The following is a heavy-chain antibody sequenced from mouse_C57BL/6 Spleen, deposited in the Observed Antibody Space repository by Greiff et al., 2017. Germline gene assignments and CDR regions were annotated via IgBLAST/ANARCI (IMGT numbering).Heavy chain of an antibody. J-gene: IGHJ1*03. D-gene: IGHD2-1*01. CDR3: ARRIYYGNWYFDV. CDR1: GYAFSSSW. Sequence: VQLQESGPELVKPGASVKISCKASGYAFSSSWMNWVKQRPGKGLEWIGRIYPGDGDTNYNGKFKGKATLTADKSSGTAYMQLSSLTSEDSAVYFCARRIYYGNWYFDVWGTGTTVTVSS. CDR2: IYPGDGDT. V-gene: IGHV1-82*01.